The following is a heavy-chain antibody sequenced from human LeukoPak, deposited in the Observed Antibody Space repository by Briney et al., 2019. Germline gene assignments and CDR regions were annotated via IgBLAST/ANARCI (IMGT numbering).Heavy chain of an antibody. D-gene: IGHD3-16*01. CDR3: ARGLRKGRYFDY. V-gene: IGHV3-48*03. Sequence: GGSLRLSCAASGFIFSNYAMNWVRQAQGQGLEWVSYISGSGTTMYYADSVRGRFTISRDNAENSLYLQTNSLRAEDTAIYYCARGLRKGRYFDYWGQGTLVTVSS. J-gene: IGHJ4*02. CDR1: GFIFSNYA. CDR2: ISGSGTTM.